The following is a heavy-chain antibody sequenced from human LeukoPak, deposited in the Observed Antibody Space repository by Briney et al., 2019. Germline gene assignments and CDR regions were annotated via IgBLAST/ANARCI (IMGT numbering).Heavy chain of an antibody. CDR1: GFSFDTYA. CDR2: IWHDGSHK. J-gene: IGHJ4*02. Sequence: GGSLRLSCAASGFSFDTYAMHWVRQAPGQGLEWVALIWHDGSHKFYSNSVRGQFTISRDNSKNTVYLQMNNLRPDDTAVYYCASPLMIAAAGIYYFDYWGQGTLVTVSS. D-gene: IGHD6-13*01. V-gene: IGHV3-33*01. CDR3: ASPLMIAAAGIYYFDY.